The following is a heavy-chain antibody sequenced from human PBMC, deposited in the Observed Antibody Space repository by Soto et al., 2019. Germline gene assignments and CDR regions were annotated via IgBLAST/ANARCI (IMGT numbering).Heavy chain of an antibody. D-gene: IGHD2-2*01. CDR1: GGTFSSYT. V-gene: IGHV1-69*02. Sequence: QVQLVQSGAEVKKPGSSVKVSCKASGGTFSSYTISWVRQAPGQGLEWMGRIIPILGIANYPQKFQGRVTITADKSTSTAYMELSSLRSEDTAVYYCARVRCSSTSCYRDYYYMDVWGKGTTVTVSS. CDR2: IIPILGIA. CDR3: ARVRCSSTSCYRDYYYMDV. J-gene: IGHJ6*03.